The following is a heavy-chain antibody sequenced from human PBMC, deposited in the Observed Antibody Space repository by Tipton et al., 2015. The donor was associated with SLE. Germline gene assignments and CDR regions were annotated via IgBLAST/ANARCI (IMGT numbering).Heavy chain of an antibody. D-gene: IGHD5-24*01. CDR3: ARRGQEMATIPFDY. J-gene: IGHJ4*02. Sequence: SLRLSCAASGFTFSSYSMNWVRQAPGKGLEWVANIKQDGNDKYYVDSVKGRFTISRDNAKNSLYLQMNSLRAEDTAVYYCARRGQEMATIPFDYWGQGTLVTVSS. CDR1: GFTFSSYS. CDR2: IKQDGNDK. V-gene: IGHV3-7*01.